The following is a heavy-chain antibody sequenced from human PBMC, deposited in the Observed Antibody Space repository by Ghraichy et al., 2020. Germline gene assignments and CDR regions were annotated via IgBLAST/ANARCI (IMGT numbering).Heavy chain of an antibody. CDR2: INPNSGGT. Sequence: ASVKVSCKASGYTFTGYYMHWVRQAPGQGLEWMGRINPNSGGTNYAQKFQGRVTMTRDTSISTAYMELSRLRSDDTAVYYCARGWELLEGYFDYWGQGTLVTVSS. J-gene: IGHJ4*02. CDR1: GYTFTGYY. CDR3: ARGWELLEGYFDY. D-gene: IGHD1-26*01. V-gene: IGHV1-2*06.